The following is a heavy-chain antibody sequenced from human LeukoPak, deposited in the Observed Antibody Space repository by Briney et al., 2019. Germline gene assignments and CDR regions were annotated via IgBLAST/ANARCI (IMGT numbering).Heavy chain of an antibody. V-gene: IGHV3-7*04. Sequence: PGGSLRLSCVASGFSFSGFSMSWVRQAPGKGLEWVAKMNEYGSEIFYVDSVKGRFTISRDNAKNSLYLQMNYLRAEDTAVYYCARGTRGPHYWGQGTLVTVSS. CDR1: GFSFSGFS. J-gene: IGHJ4*02. CDR3: ARGTRGPHY. D-gene: IGHD3-16*01. CDR2: MNEYGSEI.